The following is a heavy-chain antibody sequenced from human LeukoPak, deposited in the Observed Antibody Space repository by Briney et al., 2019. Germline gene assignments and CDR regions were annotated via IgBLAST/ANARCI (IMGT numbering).Heavy chain of an antibody. D-gene: IGHD3-10*01. CDR2: IIPIFGTA. Sequence: SVKVSCKASGGTFNSYAISWVRQAPGQGLEWMGRIIPIFGTANYAQKFQGRVTIITDESTSTAYMELSSLRSEDTAVYYCAREISGSGSYYNSYYYMDVWGKGTTVTVSS. J-gene: IGHJ6*03. CDR1: GGTFNSYA. V-gene: IGHV1-69*05. CDR3: AREISGSGSYYNSYYYMDV.